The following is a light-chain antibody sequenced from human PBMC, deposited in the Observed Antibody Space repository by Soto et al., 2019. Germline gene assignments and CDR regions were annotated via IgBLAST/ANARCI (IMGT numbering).Light chain of an antibody. J-gene: IGKJ4*01. CDR1: QGISSA. CDR2: DAS. CDR3: QQFNSYPLT. V-gene: IGKV1-13*02. Sequence: AIELTQSPSSLSASVGDRATITCRASQGISSALAWYQQKPGKAPKLLIYDASSLESGVPSRFSGSGSGTDFTNTISILQPEDFATYYCQQFNSYPLTFGGGTKVEIK.